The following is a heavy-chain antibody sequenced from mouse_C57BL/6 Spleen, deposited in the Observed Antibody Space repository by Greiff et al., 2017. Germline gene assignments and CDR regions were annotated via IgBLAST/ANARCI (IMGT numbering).Heavy chain of an antibody. D-gene: IGHD2-1*01. CDR3: ARSGGNYGAMDY. CDR2: IYPRSGNT. J-gene: IGHJ4*01. CDR1: GYTFTSYG. Sequence: VQGVESGAELARPGASVKLSCKASGYTFTSYGISWVKQRTGQGLEWIGEIYPRSGNTYYNEKFKGKATLTADKSSSTAYMELRSLTSEDSAVYFCARSGGNYGAMDYWGQGTSVTVSS. V-gene: IGHV1-81*01.